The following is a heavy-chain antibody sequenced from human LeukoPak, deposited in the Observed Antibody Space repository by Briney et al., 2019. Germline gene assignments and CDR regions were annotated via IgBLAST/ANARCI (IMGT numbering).Heavy chain of an antibody. CDR2: IIPIFGTA. J-gene: IGHJ4*02. CDR1: GGTFSSYA. Sequence: ASVKVSCKASGGTFSSYAISWVRQAPGQGLEGMGGIIPIFGTANYAQKFRGRVAITADKSTSTAYMELSSLRSDDTAVYYCARDSGYSGYVEVVWGQGTLVTVSS. V-gene: IGHV1-69*06. CDR3: ARDSGYSGYVEVV. D-gene: IGHD5-12*01.